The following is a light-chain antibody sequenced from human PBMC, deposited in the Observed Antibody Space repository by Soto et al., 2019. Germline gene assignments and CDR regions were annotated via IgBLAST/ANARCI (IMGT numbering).Light chain of an antibody. CDR2: KAS. V-gene: IGKV1-5*03. CDR3: QQYNSYSAT. J-gene: IGKJ2*01. CDR1: QSISSC. Sequence: DSPMPQSPSTLSASGGDRVTITCRASQSISSCLAWSQQKPGKDPKLLIYKASSLDSGVPSRFSGSGSGTEFALTIISLQPDDFATYYFQQYNSYSATFGQGTKLEIK.